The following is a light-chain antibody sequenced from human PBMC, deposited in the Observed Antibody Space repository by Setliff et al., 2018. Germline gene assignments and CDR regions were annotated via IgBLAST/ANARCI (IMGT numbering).Light chain of an antibody. CDR3: LSYTSETTHAL. Sequence: QSVLTQPAAVSGSPGQSITISCAGTNSDVGGYNYVSWYQQHPNNAPKLMIYEVTKRPSGVSDRFSGSKSGNTASLTISGLQAEDEADYYCLSYTSETTHALFAGGTK. V-gene: IGLV2-14*03. CDR1: NSDVGGYNY. J-gene: IGLJ2*01. CDR2: EVT.